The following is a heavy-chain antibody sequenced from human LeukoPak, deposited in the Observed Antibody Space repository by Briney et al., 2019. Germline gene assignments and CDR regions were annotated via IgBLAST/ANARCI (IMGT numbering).Heavy chain of an antibody. D-gene: IGHD3-9*01. Sequence: GGSLRLSCTASGFTFGDYAMSWFRQAPGKGLEWVGFIRSKAYGGTTEYAASVKGRFTISRDDSKSIAYLQMNSLRAEDTAVYYCVTNFDPDVDWGQGTLVTVSS. J-gene: IGHJ4*02. V-gene: IGHV3-49*03. CDR3: VTNFDPDVD. CDR2: IRSKAYGGTT. CDR1: GFTFGDYA.